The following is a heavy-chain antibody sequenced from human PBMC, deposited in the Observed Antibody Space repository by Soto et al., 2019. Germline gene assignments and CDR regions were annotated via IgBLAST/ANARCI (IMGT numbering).Heavy chain of an antibody. CDR1: GFSLSTSGVG. V-gene: IGHV2-5*01. Sequence: SGPTLVNPTQTLTLTCTFSGFSLSTSGVGVGWIRQPPGKALEWLSLLYWNDDKRYSPSLKSRLTITKDTSKNQVVLTMTNMDPVDTATYYCAHRITGLACDIWGQGTMVTVSS. D-gene: IGHD1-20*01. CDR3: AHRITGLACDI. J-gene: IGHJ3*02. CDR2: LYWNDDK.